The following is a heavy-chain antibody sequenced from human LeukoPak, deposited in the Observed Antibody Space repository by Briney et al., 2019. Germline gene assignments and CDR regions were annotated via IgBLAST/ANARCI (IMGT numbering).Heavy chain of an antibody. CDR3: AKDYARSAYYFDY. CDR1: GFTFSSYS. CDR2: ISNSGSII. J-gene: IGHJ4*02. V-gene: IGHV3-48*04. Sequence: PGGSLRLSCAASGFTFSSYSMNWVRQAPGKGLEWVSHISNSGSIIYYADSVKGRFTISRDNAKNSLYLQMNSLRAEDTAVYYCAKDYARSAYYFDYWGQGTLVTVSS. D-gene: IGHD2-2*01.